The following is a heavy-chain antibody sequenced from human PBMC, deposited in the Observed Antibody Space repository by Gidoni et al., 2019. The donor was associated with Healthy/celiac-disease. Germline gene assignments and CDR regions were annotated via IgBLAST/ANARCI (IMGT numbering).Heavy chain of an antibody. D-gene: IGHD4-17*01. V-gene: IGHV3-21*01. CDR1: GFTRSSYS. CDR3: ASWGLATVVTPPHDY. J-gene: IGHJ4*02. Sequence: EVQLVESGGGLVKPGGSLRLSCAASGFTRSSYSMNWVRQAPGKGLEWVSSISSSSSYIYYADSVKGRFTISRDNAKNSLYLQMNSLRAEDTAVYYCASWGLATVVTPPHDYWGQGTLVTVSS. CDR2: ISSSSSYI.